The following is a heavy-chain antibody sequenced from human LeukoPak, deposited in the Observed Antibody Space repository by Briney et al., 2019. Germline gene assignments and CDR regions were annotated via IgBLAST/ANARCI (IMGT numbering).Heavy chain of an antibody. CDR3: ARDGFSYSSGWSVY. CDR2: ISAYNGNT. Sequence: GASVKVSCKASGYTFTSYGISWVRQAPGHGLEWMGWISAYNGNTNYAQMLQGRVTMTTDTSTSTAYLDLRSLRSDDTAGYYCARDGFSYSSGWSVYWGQGTLVTVSS. D-gene: IGHD6-19*01. V-gene: IGHV1-18*01. J-gene: IGHJ4*02. CDR1: GYTFTSYG.